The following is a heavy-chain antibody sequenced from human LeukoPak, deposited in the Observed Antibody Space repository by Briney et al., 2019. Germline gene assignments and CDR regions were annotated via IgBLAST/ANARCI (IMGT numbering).Heavy chain of an antibody. Sequence: PGGSLRLSCVASGFILGNYAMSWVRQAPGKGLQWVSQISGTGGATWYAGFARDRFTISRDNSKKTLYLQMSGLRVEDTAMYYCVKDPRDTYGTNWFVSWGQGTLLIVSS. J-gene: IGHJ5*01. CDR2: ISGTGGAT. CDR3: VKDPRDTYGTNWFVS. CDR1: GFILGNYA. D-gene: IGHD2-21*01. V-gene: IGHV3-23*01.